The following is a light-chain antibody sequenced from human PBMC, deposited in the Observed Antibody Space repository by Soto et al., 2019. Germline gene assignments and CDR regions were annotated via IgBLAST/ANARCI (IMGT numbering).Light chain of an antibody. CDR3: AVWDDSLNGVV. CDR2: YDD. V-gene: IGLV1-36*01. CDR1: SSNVGNNA. J-gene: IGLJ2*01. Sequence: QSVLTQPPSVSEAPRQRVTISCSGSSSNVGNNAVNWYQQLPGKAPKLLIYYDDLLPSGVSDRFSGSKSGTSASLAISGLQSEAEADYYCAVWDDSLNGVVFGGGTQLTVL.